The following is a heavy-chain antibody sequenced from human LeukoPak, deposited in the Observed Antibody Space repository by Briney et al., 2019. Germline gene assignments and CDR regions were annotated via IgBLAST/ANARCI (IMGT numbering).Heavy chain of an antibody. CDR1: GFTFSSYS. Sequence: GGSLRLSCAASGFTFSSYSMNWVRQAPGKGLEWVSYISSSSSTIYYADSVKGRFTISRDNAKNSLYLQMNSLRAEDTAVYYCARKGLPDHWGQGTLVTVSS. CDR2: ISSSSSTI. CDR3: ARKGLPDH. J-gene: IGHJ4*02. V-gene: IGHV3-48*04.